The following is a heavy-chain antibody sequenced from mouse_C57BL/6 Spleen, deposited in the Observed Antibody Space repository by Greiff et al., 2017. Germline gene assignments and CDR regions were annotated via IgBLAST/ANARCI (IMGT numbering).Heavy chain of an antibody. V-gene: IGHV1-55*01. Sequence: QVQLQQPGAELVKPGASVKMSCKASGYTFTSYWITWVKQRPGQGLEWIGDIYPGSGSTNYNEKVKSKATLTVDTSSTAAYMQRSSLTSEDAAVYYCARHDYDVFDYWGQGTTLTVSS. J-gene: IGHJ2*01. CDR2: IYPGSGST. D-gene: IGHD2-4*01. CDR1: GYTFTSYW. CDR3: ARHDYDVFDY.